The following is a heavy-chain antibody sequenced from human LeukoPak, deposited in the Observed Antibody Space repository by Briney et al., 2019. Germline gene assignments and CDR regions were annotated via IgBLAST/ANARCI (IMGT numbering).Heavy chain of an antibody. V-gene: IGHV4-61*01. Sequence: SETLSLTCTVSGYSISSGYYWGWIRQPPGKGLEWIGYIYYSGSTNYNPSLKSRVTISVDTSKNQFSLKLSSVTAADTAVYYCARVYPSYFHYYYYMDVWGKGTTVTISS. CDR1: GYSISSGYY. J-gene: IGHJ6*03. CDR2: IYYSGST. CDR3: ARVYPSYFHYYYYMDV. D-gene: IGHD2-21*01.